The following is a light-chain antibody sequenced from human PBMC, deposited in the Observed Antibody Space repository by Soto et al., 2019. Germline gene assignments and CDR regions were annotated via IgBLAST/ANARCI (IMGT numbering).Light chain of an antibody. V-gene: IGLV1-44*01. CDR2: GDN. Sequence: QLVLTQPPSASGTPGQRVTISCSGSSSNIGSKTVNWYQQLPGTAPKVLIYGDNNRPSGVPDRFSGSKSGTSASLAITGLQAEDEADYYCHSYDDSLSGSVFGGGTKLTVL. J-gene: IGLJ3*02. CDR1: SSNIGSKT. CDR3: HSYDDSLSGSV.